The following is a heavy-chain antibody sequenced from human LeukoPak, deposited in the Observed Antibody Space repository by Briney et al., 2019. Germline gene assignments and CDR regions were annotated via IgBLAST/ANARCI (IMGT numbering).Heavy chain of an antibody. CDR2: VSNSGTT. V-gene: IGHV4-59*06. J-gene: IGHJ3*02. CDR1: GGAISTYH. CDR3: ARDVVVTSSPDAFDI. D-gene: IGHD2-21*02. Sequence: SETLSLTCTVSGGAISTYHWSWIRQPPGKGLEWIGYVSNSGTTSYNPSLTSRVSISLDTSNNHFSLRLGSVTAADTAVYYCARDVVVTSSPDAFDIWGQGTMVTVSS.